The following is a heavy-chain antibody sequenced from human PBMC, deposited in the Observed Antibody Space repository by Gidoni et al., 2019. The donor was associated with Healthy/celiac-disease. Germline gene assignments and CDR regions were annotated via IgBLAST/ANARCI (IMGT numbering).Heavy chain of an antibody. J-gene: IGHJ6*02. CDR3: ARDPGVVGATHSYYYYGMDV. D-gene: IGHD1-26*01. Sequence: QVQLQESGPGLVKPSQTLSLTCTVSGGSISSGSYYWSWIRQPAGKGLEWIGRIYTSGSTNYNPSLKSRVTMSVDTSKNQFSLKLSSVTAADTAVYYCARDPGVVGATHSYYYYGMDVWGQGTTVTVSS. V-gene: IGHV4-61*02. CDR2: IYTSGST. CDR1: GGSISSGSYY.